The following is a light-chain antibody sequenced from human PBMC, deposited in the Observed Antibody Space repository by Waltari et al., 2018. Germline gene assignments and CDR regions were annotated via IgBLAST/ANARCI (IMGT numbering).Light chain of an antibody. CDR3: SSESSDKVVL. CDR2: DVS. J-gene: IGLJ3*02. Sequence: QSALTQPASVSGSPGQSVTISCTGTSSDVGSSNSVSWYQAHPGQGPKVIIYDVSDRPSGVSARFSGSKSGNTASLTISGLQAEDEADYYCSSESSDKVVLFGGGTKVTVL. CDR1: SSDVGSSNS. V-gene: IGLV2-14*03.